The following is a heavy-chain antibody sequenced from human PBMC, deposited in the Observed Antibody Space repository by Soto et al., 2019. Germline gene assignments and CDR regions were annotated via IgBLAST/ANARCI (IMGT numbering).Heavy chain of an antibody. D-gene: IGHD2-21*02. CDR1: GFTFSSYA. J-gene: IGHJ4*02. CDR3: ARIGPYCGGDCYPDFDF. V-gene: IGHV3-23*01. Sequence: GGSLRLSCAASGFTFSSYAMSWVRQAPGKGLEWVSAISGSGGSTYYADSVKGRFTISRVNSKNTMYLQMSNLRAEDTAVYFCARIGPYCGGDCYPDFDFWGLGTPVTVSS. CDR2: ISGSGGST.